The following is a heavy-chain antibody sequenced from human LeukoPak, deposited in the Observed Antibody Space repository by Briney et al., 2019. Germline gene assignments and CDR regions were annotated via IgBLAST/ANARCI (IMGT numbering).Heavy chain of an antibody. Sequence: ASVKVSRKAPAYTYTSYYMHWVRQAPGQGLEWMGIINPSGGSTSYAQKFQGRVTMTRDMSTSTVYMELSSLRSEDTAVYYCARGGLGMGELSLSYFDYWGQGTLVTVSS. CDR1: AYTYTSYY. CDR2: INPSGGST. D-gene: IGHD3-16*02. V-gene: IGHV1-46*01. J-gene: IGHJ4*02. CDR3: ARGGLGMGELSLSYFDY.